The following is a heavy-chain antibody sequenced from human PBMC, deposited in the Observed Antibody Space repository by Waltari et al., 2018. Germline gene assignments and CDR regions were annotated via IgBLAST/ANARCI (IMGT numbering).Heavy chain of an antibody. Sequence: QVQLVESGGGVVQPGRSLRLSCAASGFTFSSYGMHWVRQAPGKGLGWVAVIWYDGSNKYYADSVKGRFTISRDNSKNTLYLQMNSLRAEDTAVYYCARDSVDYYDSSGYPNWFDPWGQGTLVTVSS. CDR2: IWYDGSNK. J-gene: IGHJ5*02. D-gene: IGHD3-22*01. CDR3: ARDSVDYYDSSGYPNWFDP. V-gene: IGHV3-33*01. CDR1: GFTFSSYG.